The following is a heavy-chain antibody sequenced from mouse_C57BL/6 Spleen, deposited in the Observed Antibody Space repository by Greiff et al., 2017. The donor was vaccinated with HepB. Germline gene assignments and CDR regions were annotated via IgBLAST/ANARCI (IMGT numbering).Heavy chain of an antibody. J-gene: IGHJ4*01. D-gene: IGHD2-3*01. Sequence: EVKLMESGGGLVKPGGSLKLSCAASGFTFSDYGMHWVRQAPEKGLEWVAYISSGSSTIYYADTVKGRFTISRDNAKNTLFLQMTSLRSEDTAMYYCARGGSIYDGYYYAMDYWGQGTSVTVSS. CDR1: GFTFSDYG. CDR3: ARGGSIYDGYYYAMDY. CDR2: ISSGSSTI. V-gene: IGHV5-17*01.